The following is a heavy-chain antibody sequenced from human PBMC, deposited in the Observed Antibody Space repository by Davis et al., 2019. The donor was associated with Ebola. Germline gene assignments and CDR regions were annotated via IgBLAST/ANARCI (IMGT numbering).Heavy chain of an antibody. CDR3: ARPGYCTSGSCSTYLDS. V-gene: IGHV5-10-1*01. CDR2: IDPSDSYT. J-gene: IGHJ4*02. D-gene: IGHD2-15*01. Sequence: GESLKISCKASGYSSTNYWISWVRQMPGEGLEWMARIDPSDSYTNYSPSFRGHVTISADKSINTAYLQWDSLKASDTAIYYCARPGYCTSGSCSTYLDSWGQGTLVTVSS. CDR1: GYSSTNYW.